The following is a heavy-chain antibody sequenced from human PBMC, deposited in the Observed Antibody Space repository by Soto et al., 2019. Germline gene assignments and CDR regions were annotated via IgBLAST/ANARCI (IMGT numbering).Heavy chain of an antibody. D-gene: IGHD3-3*01. CDR2: ISGSGGST. J-gene: IGHJ2*01. Sequence: EVQLLESGGGLVQPGGSLRLSCAASGFTFSSYAMSWVRQAPGKGLEWVSAISGSGGSTYYADSVKGRFTISRDNSKNTLYLQMNSLRAEDTAVYYCAKDQTITIFGLAYQTYWYFDLWGRGTLVTVSS. V-gene: IGHV3-23*01. CDR1: GFTFSSYA. CDR3: AKDQTITIFGLAYQTYWYFDL.